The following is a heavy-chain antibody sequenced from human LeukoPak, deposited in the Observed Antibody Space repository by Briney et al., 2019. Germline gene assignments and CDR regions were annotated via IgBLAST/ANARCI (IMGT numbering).Heavy chain of an antibody. D-gene: IGHD3-10*01. CDR2: INPNSGGT. CDR1: GYTFTAYY. Sequence: ASVKVSRKSSGYTFTAYYMHWVRQTPGQGLEWMGWINPNSGGTRYEQKFQGRVTMTRDTSISTAYMELSRLRSDDTAVYYCAKDESPGHGSYVIYYYYMDVWGKGTTVTVSS. J-gene: IGHJ6*03. CDR3: AKDESPGHGSYVIYYYYMDV. V-gene: IGHV1-2*02.